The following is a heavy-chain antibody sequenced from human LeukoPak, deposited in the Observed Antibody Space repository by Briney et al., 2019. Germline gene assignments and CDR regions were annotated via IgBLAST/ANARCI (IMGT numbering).Heavy chain of an antibody. Sequence: GGSLRLSCAASGFTFSSYGMHWVRQAPGKGLEWVAVISYDGSNKYYADSVKGRFTISRDNSKNTLYLQMNSLRAEDTAVYYCAKDHAVAGHFDYWGQGTLVTVSS. CDR2: ISYDGSNK. CDR3: AKDHAVAGHFDY. V-gene: IGHV3-30*18. J-gene: IGHJ4*02. D-gene: IGHD6-19*01. CDR1: GFTFSSYG.